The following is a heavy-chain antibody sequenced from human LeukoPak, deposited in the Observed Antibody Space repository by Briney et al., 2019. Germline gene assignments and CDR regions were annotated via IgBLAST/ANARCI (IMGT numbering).Heavy chain of an antibody. J-gene: IGHJ3*01. CDR3: AKDRVYYYDSGGYVDSFDV. CDR1: GYTFTGYY. D-gene: IGHD3-22*01. Sequence: ASVKVSCKASGYTFTGYYMHWVRQAPGQGLEWMGRINPNRGVTKYAQKFQGRVTMTTDRSTSTAYMELRSLRSDDTAVYYCAKDRVYYYDSGGYVDSFDVWGQGAMVTV. CDR2: INPNRGVT. V-gene: IGHV1-2*06.